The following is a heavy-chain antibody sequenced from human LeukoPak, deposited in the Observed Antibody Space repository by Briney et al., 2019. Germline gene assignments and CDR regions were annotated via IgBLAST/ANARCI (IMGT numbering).Heavy chain of an antibody. V-gene: IGHV6-1*01. D-gene: IGHD3-22*01. CDR2: TYYRSKWYN. CDR3: ARAPHDLDSSLPKRYYFDY. J-gene: IGHJ4*02. Sequence: SQTLSLTCAISGDSVSSNSAAWNWIRQSPSRGLEWLGRTYYRSKWYNDYAVSVKSRITINPDTSKNQFSLQLSSVTAADTAVYYCARAPHDLDSSLPKRYYFDYWGQGTLVTVSS. CDR1: GDSVSSNSAA.